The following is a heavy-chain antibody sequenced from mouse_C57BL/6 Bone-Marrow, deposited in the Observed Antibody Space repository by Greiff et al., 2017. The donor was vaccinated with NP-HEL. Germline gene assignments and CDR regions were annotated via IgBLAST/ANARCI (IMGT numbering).Heavy chain of an antibody. CDR2: INPNNGGT. D-gene: IGHD2-4*01. CDR3: ARLGGLRPFAY. J-gene: IGHJ3*01. CDR1: GYTFTDYN. Sequence: EVQVVESGPELVKPGASVKIPCKASGYTFTDYNMDWVKQSHGKSLEWIGDINPNNGGTIYNQKFKGKATLTVDKSSSTAYMELRSLTSEDTAVYYCARLGGLRPFAYWGQGTLVTVSA. V-gene: IGHV1-18*01.